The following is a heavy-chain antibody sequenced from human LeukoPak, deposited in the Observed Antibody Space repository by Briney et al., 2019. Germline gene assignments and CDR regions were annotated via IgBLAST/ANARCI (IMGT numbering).Heavy chain of an antibody. CDR1: GFIFYSYA. V-gene: IGHV3-64*02. CDR2: ITSSGGST. CDR3: ARDATTVTYYGMDV. Sequence: PGGSLRLSCAASGFIFYSYATHWVRQAPGRGLEYVSAITSSGGSTFYADSVKGRFTISRDNSKNTLYLQMGSLRADDMAVYYCARDATTVTYYGMDVWGQGTTVTVSS. J-gene: IGHJ6*02. D-gene: IGHD4-17*01.